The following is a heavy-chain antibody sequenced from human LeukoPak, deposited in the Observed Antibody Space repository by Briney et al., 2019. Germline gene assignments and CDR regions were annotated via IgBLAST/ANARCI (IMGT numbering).Heavy chain of an antibody. J-gene: IGHJ3*02. V-gene: IGHV1-46*01. CDR2: INPSGGST. D-gene: IGHD3-9*01. CDR3: ARTPYYDILTGYSLGAFDI. Sequence: GASVKVSCKASGYTFTSYYMHWVRQAPGQGLEWMGIINPSGGSTSYAQKFQGRVTMTRDTSTSTVYMELSSLRSEDTAVYYCARTPYYDILTGYSLGAFDIWGQGTMVTVSS. CDR1: GYTFTSYY.